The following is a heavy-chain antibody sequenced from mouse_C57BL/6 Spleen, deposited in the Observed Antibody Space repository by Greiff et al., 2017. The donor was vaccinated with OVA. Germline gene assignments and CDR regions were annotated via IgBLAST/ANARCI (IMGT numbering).Heavy chain of an antibody. Sequence: VKLVESGPGLVQPSQSLSITCTVSGFSLTSYGVHWVRQSPGKGLEWLGVVWSGGSTDYNAAFISRLSISKDNSKSQVFFKMNSLQADDTAIYYCAINWDYAMDYWGQGTSVTVSS. D-gene: IGHD4-1*01. J-gene: IGHJ4*01. V-gene: IGHV2-2*01. CDR2: VWSGGST. CDR1: GFSLTSYG. CDR3: AINWDYAMDY.